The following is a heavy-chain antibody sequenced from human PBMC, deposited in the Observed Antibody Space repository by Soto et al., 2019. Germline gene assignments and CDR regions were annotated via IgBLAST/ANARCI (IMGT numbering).Heavy chain of an antibody. Sequence: QVQLQESSPGLVKPSQTLSLTCTVSGGSISSGGYYWSWIRQHPGKGMEWIGYIYYSGSTYYKPSLKSRVTISVDTSKNQFSLKLSSVTAADTAVYYCASSIAARPDYSYYYYGIDVWGQGTTVTVSS. CDR1: GGSISSGGYY. V-gene: IGHV4-31*03. CDR2: IYYSGST. D-gene: IGHD6-6*01. CDR3: ASSIAARPDYSYYYYGIDV. J-gene: IGHJ6*02.